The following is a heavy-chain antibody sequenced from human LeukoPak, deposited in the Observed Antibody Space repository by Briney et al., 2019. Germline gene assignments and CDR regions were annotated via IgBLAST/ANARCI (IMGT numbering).Heavy chain of an antibody. Sequence: SETLSLTCTVSGGSISSGSYYWSWIRQPAGKGLEWIGRIYTSGSTNYNPSLKSRVTISVDTSKNQFSLKLSSVTAADTAVYYCARGGVRGVFSYYYYMDVWGKGTTVTISS. CDR2: IYTSGST. D-gene: IGHD3-10*01. CDR3: ARGGVRGVFSYYYYMDV. CDR1: GGSISSGSYY. J-gene: IGHJ6*03. V-gene: IGHV4-61*02.